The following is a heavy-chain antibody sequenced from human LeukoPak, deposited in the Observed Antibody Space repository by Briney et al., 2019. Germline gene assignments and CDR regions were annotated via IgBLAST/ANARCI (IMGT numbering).Heavy chain of an antibody. CDR1: GFTFSTYG. J-gene: IGHJ4*02. V-gene: IGHV3-23*01. D-gene: IGHD4-11*01. CDR2: ISGSGGST. CDR3: AIGLQRPGY. Sequence: GGSLRLSCVASGFTFSTYGMSWVRQAPGKGLEWVSAISGSGGSTYYADSVKGRFTISRDNAKNSLYLQMNSLRAEDTAVYYCAIGLQRPGYWGQGTLVTVSS.